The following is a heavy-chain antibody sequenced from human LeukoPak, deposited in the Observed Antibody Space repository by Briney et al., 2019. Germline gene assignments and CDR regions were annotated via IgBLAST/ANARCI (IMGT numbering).Heavy chain of an antibody. Sequence: SETLSLTCAVYGGSFSGYYWGWIRQPPGKGLEWIGEINHSGSTNYNPSLKSRVTISVDTSKNQFSLKLSSVTAADTAVCYCARGTTYYYDSKNWFDPWGQGTLVTVSS. V-gene: IGHV4-34*01. J-gene: IGHJ5*02. D-gene: IGHD3-22*01. CDR3: ARGTTYYYDSKNWFDP. CDR1: GGSFSGYY. CDR2: INHSGST.